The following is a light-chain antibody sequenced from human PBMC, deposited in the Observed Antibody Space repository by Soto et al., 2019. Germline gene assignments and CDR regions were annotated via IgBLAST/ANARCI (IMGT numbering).Light chain of an antibody. CDR1: RKDIGVYDF. CDR3: KSYAGSNTYV. V-gene: IGLV2-8*01. J-gene: IGLJ1*01. Sequence: QSALTQPPSASGSPGQTVTISCTGTRKDIGVYDFVSWYQHHPGKAPRLIIYEVVQRPSGVPDRFSGSKSGNTASLTVSGLQAADEAYYFCKSYAGSNTYVFGSGTKATVL. CDR2: EVV.